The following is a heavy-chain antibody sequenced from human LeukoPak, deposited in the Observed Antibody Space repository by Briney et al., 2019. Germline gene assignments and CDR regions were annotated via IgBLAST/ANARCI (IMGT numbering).Heavy chain of an antibody. CDR2: ISVSGGST. Sequence: GRSLRLSCAASGFTFSKYAMTWVRQAPGKGLEWVSGISVSGGSTNYADSVKGRFTISRDNSKNTLYLQMNSLRAEDTAVYYCAKSNYFDSGGYYFFDYWGQGTLVTVSS. D-gene: IGHD3-22*01. CDR3: AKSNYFDSGGYYFFDY. CDR1: GFTFSKYA. J-gene: IGHJ4*02. V-gene: IGHV3-23*01.